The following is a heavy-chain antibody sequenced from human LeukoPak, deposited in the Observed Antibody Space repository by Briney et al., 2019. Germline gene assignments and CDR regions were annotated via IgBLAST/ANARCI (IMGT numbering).Heavy chain of an antibody. V-gene: IGHV1-2*02. D-gene: IGHD2-21*01. Sequence: ASVKVSCKASGYTFTGYYIHWVRQAPGQGLEWMGWINPNSGGTNYAQKFQGRVTMTRDTSISTAYMELSRLRSDDTAVYNCARVVPLAPHFDYWGQGTLVTVSS. CDR3: ARVVPLAPHFDY. J-gene: IGHJ4*02. CDR1: GYTFTGYY. CDR2: INPNSGGT.